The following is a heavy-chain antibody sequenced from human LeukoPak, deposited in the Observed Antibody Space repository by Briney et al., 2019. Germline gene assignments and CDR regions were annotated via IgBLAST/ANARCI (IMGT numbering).Heavy chain of an antibody. D-gene: IGHD3-16*01. J-gene: IGHJ6*03. V-gene: IGHV1-24*01. Sequence: ASVKVSCKVSGYTLTELSMHWVRQAPGKGLEWMGGFDPEDGETIYAQKFQGRVTITADESTSTAYMELSSLRSEDTAVYYCARVSEALGDSSYYYYYMDVWGKGTTVTVSS. CDR1: GYTLTELS. CDR2: FDPEDGET. CDR3: ARVSEALGDSSYYYYYMDV.